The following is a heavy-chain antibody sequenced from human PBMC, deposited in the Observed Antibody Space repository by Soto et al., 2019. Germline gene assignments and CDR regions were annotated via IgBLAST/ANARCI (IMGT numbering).Heavy chain of an antibody. CDR2: INGDGTT. Sequence: EVQLVESGGGLVQPGGSLRLSCAASGFIFNNYWMHWVRQAPGKGLVWVARINGDGTTTYVDSVKGRFTISRDNAKNMVYLQMNSRRAEDTAMYYCGRGSGPRGRPYWGQGISVTVSS. D-gene: IGHD6-25*01. V-gene: IGHV3-74*01. J-gene: IGHJ4*02. CDR3: GRGSGPRGRPY. CDR1: GFIFNNYW.